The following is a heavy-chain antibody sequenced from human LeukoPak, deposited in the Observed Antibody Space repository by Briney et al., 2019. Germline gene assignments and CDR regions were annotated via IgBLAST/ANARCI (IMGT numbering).Heavy chain of an antibody. CDR2: IYYSGSN. Sequence: SETLSLTCTVSGGSISSGGYYWSWIRQHPGKGLEWIGYIYYSGSNYYNPSLKSRVTISVDTSKNQFSLKLSSVTAADTAVYYCASNNNYYDSSGYHNWFDPWGQGTLVTVSS. J-gene: IGHJ5*02. CDR3: ASNNNYYDSSGYHNWFDP. CDR1: GGSISSGGYY. V-gene: IGHV4-31*03. D-gene: IGHD3-22*01.